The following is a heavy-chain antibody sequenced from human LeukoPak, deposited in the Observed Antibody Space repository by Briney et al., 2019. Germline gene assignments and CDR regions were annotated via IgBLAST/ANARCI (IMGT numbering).Heavy chain of an antibody. J-gene: IGHJ4*02. V-gene: IGHV5-10-1*01. D-gene: IGHD6-19*01. Sequence: GESLKISCKASGYSFTSYWISWVRQMPGKGLEWMGRIDTSDSYTNYSPSFQGHVTISADKSISTAYLQWSSLKASDSAMYYWARLAGGWSILFDYWGQGTLVTVSS. CDR1: GYSFTSYW. CDR2: IDTSDSYT. CDR3: ARLAGGWSILFDY.